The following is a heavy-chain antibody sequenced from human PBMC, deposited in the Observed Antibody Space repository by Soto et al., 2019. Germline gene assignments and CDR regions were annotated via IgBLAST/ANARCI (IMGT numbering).Heavy chain of an antibody. CDR1: GGSFSCYY. CDR3: GRGPYSGYSGYDPTDY. J-gene: IGHJ4*02. Sequence: SETLSLTCAVYGGSFSCYYWSWIRQPPGKGLEWIGEINHSGSTNYNPSLKSRVTISVDTSKNQFSLKLSSVTAADTAVYYCGRGPYSGYSGYDPTDYSGQLTLVTVSS. CDR2: INHSGST. V-gene: IGHV4-34*01. D-gene: IGHD5-12*01.